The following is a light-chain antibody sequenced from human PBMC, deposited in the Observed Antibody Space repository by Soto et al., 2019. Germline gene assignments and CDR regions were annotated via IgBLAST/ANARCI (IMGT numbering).Light chain of an antibody. CDR2: DAS. CDR3: QQRSNSTLT. J-gene: IGKJ4*01. Sequence: EIVLTQSPATLSFSTGERATLSCSASQRVSRYLAWYQQKPGQAPRLLTYDASNRATGIPARVSLSGSGTDFSVTISSLEPNGFAVYYCQQRSNSTLTFGGGTKVDIK. CDR1: QRVSRY. V-gene: IGKV3-11*01.